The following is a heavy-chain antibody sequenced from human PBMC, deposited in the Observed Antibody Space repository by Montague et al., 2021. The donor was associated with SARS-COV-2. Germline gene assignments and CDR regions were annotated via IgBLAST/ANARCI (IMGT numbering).Heavy chain of an antibody. CDR2: INHSGST. Sequence: SETLSLTCAVYGGSFSGYYWSWIRQPPGKGLEWIGEINHSGSTNYNPSLKSRVIISVDTSKNQFSLKLSSVTAADTAVYYCARGPVDDNCSGGSCYSRYYCGMDVWGQGTTVTVSS. D-gene: IGHD2-15*01. CDR1: GGSFSGYY. CDR3: ARGPVDDNCSGGSCYSRYYCGMDV. V-gene: IGHV4-34*01. J-gene: IGHJ6*02.